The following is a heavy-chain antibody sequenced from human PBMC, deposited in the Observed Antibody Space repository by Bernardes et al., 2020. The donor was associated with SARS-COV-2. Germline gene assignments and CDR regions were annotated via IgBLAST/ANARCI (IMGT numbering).Heavy chain of an antibody. V-gene: IGHV5-51*01. CDR2: VFSGDSDT. J-gene: IGHJ4*02. CDR1: GYSFTSYW. D-gene: IGHD6-13*01. CDR3: ARVGPGVAAPGTEKGYYFDY. Sequence: GESLKISCKGSGYSFTSYWIGWVRQMPGKGLEWMGVVFSGDSDTRFSPSFQGQVTLSVDKSISTAYLQWSSLKASDTAMYYCARVGPGVAAPGTEKGYYFDYWGQGTLVTVSS.